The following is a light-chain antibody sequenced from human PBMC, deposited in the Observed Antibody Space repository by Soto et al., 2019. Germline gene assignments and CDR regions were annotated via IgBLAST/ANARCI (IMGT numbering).Light chain of an antibody. CDR3: QQRSTSIT. CDR2: DAS. V-gene: IGKV3-11*01. Sequence: IVLTQSPATLSLWPGETAILSCRASQTVSSYLSWYQHKPGQAPRLLIYDASKRAPAIPARFSGSGSGTHFTLTISSLEPEDFAVYHCQQRSTSITFGQGTRLEIE. CDR1: QTVSSY. J-gene: IGKJ5*01.